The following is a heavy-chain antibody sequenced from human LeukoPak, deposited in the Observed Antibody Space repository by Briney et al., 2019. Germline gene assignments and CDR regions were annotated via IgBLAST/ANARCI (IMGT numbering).Heavy chain of an antibody. CDR3: AKGAYDYIEIGYFDS. D-gene: IGHD5-12*01. V-gene: IGHV3-23*01. Sequence: GGSLRLSCAASGITFSKNAMNWVRQAPGKGLEWVSVLIGSSGSTDYADSVKGRFTSSRDNSKNTVFLQMNSLRAEDTAIYYCAKGAYDYIEIGYFDSWGQGTLVTVSS. CDR1: GITFSKNA. J-gene: IGHJ4*02. CDR2: LIGSSGST.